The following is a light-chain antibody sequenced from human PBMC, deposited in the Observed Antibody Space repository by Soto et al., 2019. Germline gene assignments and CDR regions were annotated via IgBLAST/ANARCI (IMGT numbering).Light chain of an antibody. V-gene: IGKV3D-15*01. CDR2: DAS. Sequence: EIVMTQSPAPLSLSPGESATLSCRPTRSVSSYLAWYQQKPGQAPRLLLYDASSRPTDIPARFSGSGSGTEFTLTISSLQSEDFAVYYCQQYGSSLPITFGQGTRLEIK. CDR3: QQYGSSLPIT. J-gene: IGKJ5*01. CDR1: RSVSSY.